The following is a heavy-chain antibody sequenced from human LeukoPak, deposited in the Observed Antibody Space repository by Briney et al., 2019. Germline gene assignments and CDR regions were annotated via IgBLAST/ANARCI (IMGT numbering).Heavy chain of an antibody. CDR3: ARSPRIAAAGTGWFDS. CDR1: GVSFSFCY. Sequence: PSETLSLTCAVYGVSFSFCYWSWLPHPPGKGLEWIVEINHSGSTNHNPSHKTRLPRTVDTPKNQFSLKLSSVPPAHTPVFSRARSPRIAAAGTGWFDSGGQGTLVTVS. CDR2: INHSGST. V-gene: IGHV4-34*01. D-gene: IGHD6-13*01. J-gene: IGHJ5*01.